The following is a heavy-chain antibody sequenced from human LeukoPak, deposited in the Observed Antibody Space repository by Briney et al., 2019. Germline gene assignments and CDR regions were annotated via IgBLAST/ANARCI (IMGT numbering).Heavy chain of an antibody. CDR1: RVTLTGFA. V-gene: IGHV3-23*01. Sequence: GTLRLSPVPSRVTLTGFATRSVPGSPEGGVGWGSNITTSVGGPYSADSAKGQFTISRDNSKNTLYLQMNNLRAEDTAVYYCAKRGTNGEGDYYDSSGYPRRYFDYWGQGTLVTVSS. CDR2: ITTSVGGP. D-gene: IGHD3-22*01. J-gene: IGHJ4*02. CDR3: AKRGTNGEGDYYDSSGYPRRYFDY.